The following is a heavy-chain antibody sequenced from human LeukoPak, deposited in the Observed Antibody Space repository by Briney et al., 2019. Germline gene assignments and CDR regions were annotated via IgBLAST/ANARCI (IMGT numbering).Heavy chain of an antibody. J-gene: IGHJ4*02. CDR2: ISGSSTYT. Sequence: KPGGSLRLSCAVSGFTFSDSYMSWIRQAPGKGLQWISYISGSSTYTNYADSVKGRFTISRDNAKNSLYLQLNSLRAEDTAVYYCARDSLAAPGTMNYWGQGTLVTVSS. V-gene: IGHV3-11*05. D-gene: IGHD6-13*01. CDR3: ARDSLAAPGTMNY. CDR1: GFTFSDSY.